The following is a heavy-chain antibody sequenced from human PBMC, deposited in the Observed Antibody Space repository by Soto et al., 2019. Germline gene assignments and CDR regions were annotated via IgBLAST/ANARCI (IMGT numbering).Heavy chain of an antibody. Sequence: SETLSLTCAVYGGSFSGYYWSWIRQPPGKGLEWIGEINHSGSTNYNPSLKSRVTISVDTSKNQFSLKLSSVTAADTAVYYCARVVKINEHFDYWGQGTLVTVSS. CDR1: GGSFSGYY. J-gene: IGHJ4*02. V-gene: IGHV4-34*01. D-gene: IGHD1-1*01. CDR3: ARVVKINEHFDY. CDR2: INHSGST.